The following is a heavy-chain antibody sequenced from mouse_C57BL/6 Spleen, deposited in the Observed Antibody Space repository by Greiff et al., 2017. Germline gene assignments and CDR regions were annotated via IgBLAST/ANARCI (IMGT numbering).Heavy chain of an antibody. Sequence: VQLQQSGAELARPGASVKMSCKASGYTFTSYPTHWVKQRPGQGLEWIGYINPSCGDTKYNQKFKDKATLTAAKYSSTAYMQLSSLTSEDSAVYYCARCVSSFAWFAYWGQGTLVTVSA. V-gene: IGHV1-4*01. D-gene: IGHD1-1*01. CDR2: INPSCGDT. CDR1: GYTFTSYP. J-gene: IGHJ3*01. CDR3: ARCVSSFAWFAY.